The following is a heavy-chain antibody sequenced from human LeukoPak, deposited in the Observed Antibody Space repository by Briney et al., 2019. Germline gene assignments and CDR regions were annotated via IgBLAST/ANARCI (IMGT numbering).Heavy chain of an antibody. CDR1: GGSFSGYY. V-gene: IGHV4-34*01. D-gene: IGHD1-26*01. CDR3: ARAGVGALRANTFDP. Sequence: SETLSLTCAVYGGSFSGYYWSWIRQPPGKWLEWIGEISHSGSTNYNPSLKSRVTISVDTSKNQFSLKLSSVTAADTAVYYCARAGVGALRANTFDPWGQGTLVTVSS. J-gene: IGHJ5*02. CDR2: ISHSGST.